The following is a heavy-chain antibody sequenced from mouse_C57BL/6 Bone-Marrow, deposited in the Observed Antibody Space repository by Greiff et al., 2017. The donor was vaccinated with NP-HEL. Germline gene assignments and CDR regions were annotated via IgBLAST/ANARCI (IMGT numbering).Heavy chain of an antibody. CDR3: ARSIYYDYADDPFYAMDY. J-gene: IGHJ4*01. CDR1: GFTFTDYY. D-gene: IGHD2-4*01. Sequence: EVKLVESGGGLVQPGGSLSLSCAASGFTFTDYYMSWVRQPPGKALEWLGFIRNTANGYTTEYSVSVKGRFTISRDNSQSILYLQMNALRAEDSATYYCARSIYYDYADDPFYAMDYWGQGTSVTVSS. V-gene: IGHV7-3*01. CDR2: IRNTANGYTT.